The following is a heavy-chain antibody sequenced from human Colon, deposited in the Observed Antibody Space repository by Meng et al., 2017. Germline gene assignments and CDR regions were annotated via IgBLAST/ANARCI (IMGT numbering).Heavy chain of an antibody. J-gene: IGHJ6*02. V-gene: IGHV3-23*01. CDR3: AKRLIAVAGRGSYYYYGIDV. CDR1: RFSFSNYD. Sequence: GESLKISCAASRFSFSNYDMGWVRQAPGKGLEWVSGSSTSGGATYSADSVKGRFTISRDNSQNTLYLQMDSLRAEDSAVYYCAKRLIAVAGRGSYYYYGIDVWGRGTTVTVSS. D-gene: IGHD6-19*01. CDR2: SSTSGGAT.